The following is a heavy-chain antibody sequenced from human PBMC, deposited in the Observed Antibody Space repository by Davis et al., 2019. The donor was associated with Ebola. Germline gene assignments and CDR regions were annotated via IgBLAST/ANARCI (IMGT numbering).Heavy chain of an antibody. Sequence: GESLKISCAASGFTFSNYSMNWVRQAPGKGLEWVSSISSSSSYIYYADSVKGRFTISRDNAKNSLYLQMNSLRAEDTAVYYCARDRGTYASPWGQGTLVTVSS. J-gene: IGHJ5*02. CDR1: GFTFSNYS. D-gene: IGHD1-1*01. CDR3: ARDRGTYASP. V-gene: IGHV3-21*01. CDR2: ISSSSSYI.